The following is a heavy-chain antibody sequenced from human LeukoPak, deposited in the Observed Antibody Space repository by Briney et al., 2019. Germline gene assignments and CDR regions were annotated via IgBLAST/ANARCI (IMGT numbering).Heavy chain of an antibody. V-gene: IGHV3-15*07. D-gene: IGHD6-13*01. CDR2: IKSKTDGGTT. J-gene: IGHJ6*02. CDR1: GFTFSNAW. CDR3: TSTITLVPLYYYYGTDV. Sequence: GGSLRLSCAASGFTFSNAWMYWVRQAPGKGLEWVGRIKSKTDGGTTDYAAPVKGRFTISRDDSKNTLYLQMNSLKTEDTAVYYCTSTITLVPLYYYYGTDVWGQGTTVTVSS.